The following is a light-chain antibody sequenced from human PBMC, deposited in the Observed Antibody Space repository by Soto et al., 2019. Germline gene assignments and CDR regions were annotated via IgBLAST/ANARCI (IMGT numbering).Light chain of an antibody. CDR2: EVS. CDR1: SSDVGAYNY. J-gene: IGLJ2*01. V-gene: IGLV2-14*01. CDR3: SSFTSSNTVV. Sequence: QSALTQPASVSGSPGQSITISCTGTSSDVGAYNYVSWYQQHPGKAPKLMISEVSKRPSGVSNRFSGSKSGNTASLTISGLEDEHEAHYYYSSFTSSNTVVFGGGTKLTVL.